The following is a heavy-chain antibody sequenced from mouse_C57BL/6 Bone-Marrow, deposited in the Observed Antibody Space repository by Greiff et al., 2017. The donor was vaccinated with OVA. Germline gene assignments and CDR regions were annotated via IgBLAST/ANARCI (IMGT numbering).Heavy chain of an antibody. D-gene: IGHD1-1*01. V-gene: IGHV2-5*01. Sequence: QVQLQQSGPGLVQPSQSLSITCTVSGFSLTSYGVHWVRQSPGKGLEWLGVIWSGGSTDYNAAFMSRLSITQDNSTSQVFFKMNRLQADDTAIYYCATGPPYYGSSPFAYWGQGTLVTVSA. CDR3: ATGPPYYGSSPFAY. CDR2: IWSGGST. J-gene: IGHJ3*01. CDR1: GFSLTSYG.